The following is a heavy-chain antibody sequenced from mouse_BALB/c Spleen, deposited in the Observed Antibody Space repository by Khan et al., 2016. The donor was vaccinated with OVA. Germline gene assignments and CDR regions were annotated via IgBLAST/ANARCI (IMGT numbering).Heavy chain of an antibody. CDR3: ARVNYGSRDYVDV. Sequence: QVQLQQSGAELMKPGALVKISCKATGYTFSDYWLEWVKQRPGHGLEWIGEILPGSGSRKYNEKFMGKATFTADISSKTTYMQLSSLTSEESAVYYCARVNYGSRDYVDVWGQGTTLTVSS. CDR2: ILPGSGSR. D-gene: IGHD1-1*01. J-gene: IGHJ2*01. V-gene: IGHV1-9*01. CDR1: GYTFSDYW.